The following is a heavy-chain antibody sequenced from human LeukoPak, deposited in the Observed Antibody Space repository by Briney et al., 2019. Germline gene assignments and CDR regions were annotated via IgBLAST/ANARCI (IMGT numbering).Heavy chain of an antibody. V-gene: IGHV3-49*04. Sequence: PGGSLRLSCSGSGFTSGDHAMSWVRQAPGKGLEWVGFIRSKAYRGTTEYAASVKGRFSISRDDSASIAYLQMNSLKTEDTAVYYCARGPIQLWIHNAMDVWGQGTTVTVSS. CDR1: GFTSGDHA. D-gene: IGHD5-24*01. CDR2: IRSKAYRGTT. J-gene: IGHJ6*02. CDR3: ARGPIQLWIHNAMDV.